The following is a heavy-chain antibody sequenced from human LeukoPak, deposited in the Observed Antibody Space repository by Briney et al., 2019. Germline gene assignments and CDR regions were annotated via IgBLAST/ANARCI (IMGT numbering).Heavy chain of an antibody. CDR1: GGSISPYY. CDR3: AREDSSGYLGY. D-gene: IGHD3-22*01. CDR2: IYYSGST. J-gene: IGHJ4*02. V-gene: IGHV4-59*01. Sequence: SETLSLTCTVSGGSISPYYWSWIRQPPGKGLEWIGYIYYSGSTNYNPSLTGRVTISVDTSKNQFSLKLTSLTAADTAVYYCAREDSSGYLGYWGQGTLVTVSS.